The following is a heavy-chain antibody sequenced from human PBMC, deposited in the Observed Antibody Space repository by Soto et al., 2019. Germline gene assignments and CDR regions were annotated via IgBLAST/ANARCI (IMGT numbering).Heavy chain of an antibody. J-gene: IGHJ4*02. CDR3: ARAVWREVRGYYFDY. D-gene: IGHD3-16*01. Sequence: SVKVSCKASGGTFSSYAISWVRQAPGQGLEWMGGIIPIFGTANYAQKFQGRVTITADESTSTAYMELSSLRSEDTAVYYCARAVWREVRGYYFDYWGQGTLVTAPQ. CDR2: IIPIFGTA. CDR1: GGTFSSYA. V-gene: IGHV1-69*13.